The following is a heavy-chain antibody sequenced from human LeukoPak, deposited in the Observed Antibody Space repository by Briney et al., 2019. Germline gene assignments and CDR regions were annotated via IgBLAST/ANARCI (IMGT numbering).Heavy chain of an antibody. CDR3: ARGGRAYCGGDCYPRFDP. CDR1: GGSFSGYY. Sequence: ASETLSLTCAVYGGSFSGYYWSWIRQPPGKGLEWIGEINHSGSTNYNPSLKSRVTISVDTSKNQFSLKLSSVTAADTAVYYCARGGRAYCGGDCYPRFDPWGQGTLVTVSS. V-gene: IGHV4-34*01. CDR2: INHSGST. J-gene: IGHJ5*02. D-gene: IGHD2-21*02.